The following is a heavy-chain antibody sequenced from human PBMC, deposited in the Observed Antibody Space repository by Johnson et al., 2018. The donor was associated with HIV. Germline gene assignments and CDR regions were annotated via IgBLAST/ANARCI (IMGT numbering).Heavy chain of an antibody. CDR1: GFTFSSYA. J-gene: IGHJ3*02. D-gene: IGHD6-6*01. Sequence: VQLVESGGGVVQPGRSLRLSCAASGFTFSSYAMHWVRQAPGKGLEWVAVISYDGSNKYYADSVKGRFTISRDNSKNTLYLQMNSLRAEDTAVYYCAREYSSLSQGAFDIWGKGTMVTVSS. CDR2: ISYDGSNK. CDR3: AREYSSLSQGAFDI. V-gene: IGHV3-30*04.